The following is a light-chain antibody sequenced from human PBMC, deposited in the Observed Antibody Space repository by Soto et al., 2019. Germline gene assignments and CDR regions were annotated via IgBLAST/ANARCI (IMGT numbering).Light chain of an antibody. Sequence: EIVMKQSPTTLSLSPGEKANLSFRASQSVNSNLAWYQQKPCQAPRLLIYGASTRATGIPPRFTCSGSRTEFTLTISTLQSEDFAVYYCQQYNNCRPPLTFGGGTKVEIK. V-gene: IGKV3-15*01. CDR3: QQYNNCRPPLT. CDR2: GAS. CDR1: QSVNSN. J-gene: IGKJ4*02.